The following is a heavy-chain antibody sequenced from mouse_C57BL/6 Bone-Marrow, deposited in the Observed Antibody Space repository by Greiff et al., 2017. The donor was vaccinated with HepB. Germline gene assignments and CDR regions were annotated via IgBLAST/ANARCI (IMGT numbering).Heavy chain of an antibody. J-gene: IGHJ2*01. D-gene: IGHD1-1*01. CDR2: ISSGGSYT. CDR1: GFTFSSYG. CDR3: AETSGYYYGSSFDY. V-gene: IGHV5-6*02. Sequence: EVMLVESGGDLVKPGGSLKLSCAASGFTFSSYGMSWVRQTPDKRLEWVATISSGGSYTYYPDSVKGRFTISRDNAKNTLCMQMSSLKSEDTAMYYCAETSGYYYGSSFDYGGQGTTLTVSS.